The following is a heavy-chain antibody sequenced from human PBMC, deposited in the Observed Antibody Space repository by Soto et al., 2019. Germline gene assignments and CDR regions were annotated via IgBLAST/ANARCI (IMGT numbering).Heavy chain of an antibody. V-gene: IGHV4-31*03. D-gene: IGHD3-3*01. J-gene: IGHJ3*02. CDR2: IYYSGST. CDR3: ASLPYDFWSGYHGDAFDI. Sequence: SETLSLTCTVSGGSISSGGYYWSWIRQHPGKGLEWIGYIYYSGSTYYNPSLKSRVTISVDASKNQFSLKLSSVTAADTAVYYCASLPYDFWSGYHGDAFDIWGQGTMVTVSS. CDR1: GGSISSGGYY.